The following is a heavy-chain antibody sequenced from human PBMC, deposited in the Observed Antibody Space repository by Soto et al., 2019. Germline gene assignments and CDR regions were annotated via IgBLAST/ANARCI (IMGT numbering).Heavy chain of an antibody. CDR1: GFTFSDHY. J-gene: IGHJ6*02. D-gene: IGHD5-12*01. CDR3: AREPIVATTPHQSPSDHPHPLYYYGMDV. CDR2: TRNKANSYTT. V-gene: IGHV3-72*01. Sequence: PGGSLRLSCAASGFTFSDHYMDWVRQAPGKGLEWVGRTRNKANSYTTEYAASVKGRFTISRDDSKNSLYLQMNSLKTEDTAVYYCAREPIVATTPHQSPSDHPHPLYYYGMDVWGQGTTVTVSS.